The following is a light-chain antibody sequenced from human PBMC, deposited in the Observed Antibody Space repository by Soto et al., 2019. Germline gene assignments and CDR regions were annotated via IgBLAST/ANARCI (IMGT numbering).Light chain of an antibody. CDR1: QSISSW. J-gene: IGKJ4*01. CDR2: DAS. V-gene: IGKV1-5*01. CDR3: QQYNSYPLT. Sequence: DIQMTQSPSTLSASVGDRVTITCRASQSISSWLAWYQQKPGKAPKLLIYDASGLESGVPSRFSGSGSGTEFTLTISSLQPDDFATYYCQQYNSYPLTSGGGTKVDIK.